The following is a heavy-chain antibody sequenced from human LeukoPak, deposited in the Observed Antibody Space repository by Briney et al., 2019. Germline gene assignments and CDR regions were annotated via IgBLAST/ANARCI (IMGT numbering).Heavy chain of an antibody. D-gene: IGHD2-2*01. Sequence: PGGSLRLSCAASGFTFSSYSMNWVRQAPGKGLEWVSSISSSSSYIYYADSVKGRFTISRDNAKNSLYLQMNSLRAEDTAVYYCARDQLPRELAEYFQHWGQGTLVTVSS. J-gene: IGHJ1*01. CDR1: GFTFSSYS. CDR2: ISSSSSYI. V-gene: IGHV3-21*01. CDR3: ARDQLPRELAEYFQH.